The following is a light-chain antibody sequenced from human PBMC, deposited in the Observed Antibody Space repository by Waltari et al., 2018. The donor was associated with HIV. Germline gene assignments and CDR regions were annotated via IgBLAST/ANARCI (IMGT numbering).Light chain of an antibody. CDR3: ATWDDSLNGWV. CDR2: SNN. J-gene: IGLJ3*02. CDR1: SYNIGSNA. V-gene: IGLV1-44*01. Sequence: QSVLTQPPSASGTPGQRVTISCSGSSYNIGSNAVHWYQHVPGTAPKLLIYSNNQRPSGVPDRFSGSMSGTSASLAISGLRSEDEADYYCATWDDSLNGWVFGGGTKLTVL.